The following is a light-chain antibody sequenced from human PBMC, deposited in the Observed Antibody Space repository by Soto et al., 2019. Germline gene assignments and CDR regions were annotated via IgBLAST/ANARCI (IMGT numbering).Light chain of an antibody. V-gene: IGLV2-14*03. J-gene: IGLJ1*01. CDR3: CSYTSSSTHV. CDR1: SSDVGGYNF. CDR2: DVN. Sequence: QSALTQPASVSGSPGQSITISCTGTSSDVGGYNFVSWYQQHPGKVPQLMIFDVNRRPSGVSDRFSGSKSGNTASLTISGLQAEDEGDYYCCSYTSSSTHVFGSGTKVTVL.